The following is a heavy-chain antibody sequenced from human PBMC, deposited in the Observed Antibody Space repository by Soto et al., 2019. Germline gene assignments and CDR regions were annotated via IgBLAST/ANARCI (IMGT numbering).Heavy chain of an antibody. CDR2: ILSDGSKQ. Sequence: QVQLVESGGGVVQPGRSLRLSCAASRFTFSYYAMHWIRQAPGKGLEWMAVILSDGSKQYYAESVKGRFTISRDNSKSTLYLKMNSLRVEDTDVYYSLMTIAVAGNDAFDMGGQGTMVTGSS. CDR1: RFTFSYYA. J-gene: IGHJ3*02. CDR3: LMTIAVAGNDAFDM. V-gene: IGHV3-30-3*01. D-gene: IGHD6-19*01.